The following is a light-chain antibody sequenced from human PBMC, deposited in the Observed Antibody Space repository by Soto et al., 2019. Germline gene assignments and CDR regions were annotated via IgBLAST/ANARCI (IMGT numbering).Light chain of an antibody. CDR3: QQSYSSPET. Sequence: DIQMTQSPSSLSASVGDRVTITCRASQSISSYLNWYQQKPGKAPKLLIYAASSLQGGVPSRFSGSGSGTDVTLTISSLQPEDFATYYCQQSYSSPETFGQGTKVEI. V-gene: IGKV1-39*01. CDR2: AAS. J-gene: IGKJ1*01. CDR1: QSISSY.